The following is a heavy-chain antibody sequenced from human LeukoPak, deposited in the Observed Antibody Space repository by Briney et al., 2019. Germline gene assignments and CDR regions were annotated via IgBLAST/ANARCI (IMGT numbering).Heavy chain of an antibody. Sequence: PSETLSLTCAVYGGSFSGYYWSWIRQPPGKGLGWIGEINHSGSTNYNPSLKSRVTISVDTSKNQFSLKLSSVTAADTAVYYCAREGGDYDIDYWGQGTLVTVSS. CDR1: GGSFSGYY. J-gene: IGHJ4*02. D-gene: IGHD4-17*01. CDR2: INHSGST. V-gene: IGHV4-34*01. CDR3: AREGGDYDIDY.